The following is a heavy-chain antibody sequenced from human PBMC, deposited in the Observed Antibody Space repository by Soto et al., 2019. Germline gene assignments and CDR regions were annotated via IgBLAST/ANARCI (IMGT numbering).Heavy chain of an antibody. V-gene: IGHV3-23*01. D-gene: IGHD1-7*01. CDR1: GFTFSTYD. Sequence: EGSLRRSCVASGFTFSTYDMSWVVQAPGKGLEWVSTISATGSTTYYSDSVKGRFTISRGSSKNTRYLHMNSLRAEDTALYYCAKVRTTRGFSHYYYGMDVWGQGTTVTVSS. CDR3: AKVRTTRGFSHYYYGMDV. CDR2: ISATGSTT. J-gene: IGHJ6*02.